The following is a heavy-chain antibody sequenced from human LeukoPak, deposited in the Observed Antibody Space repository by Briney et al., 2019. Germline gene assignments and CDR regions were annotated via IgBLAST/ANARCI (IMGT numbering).Heavy chain of an antibody. D-gene: IGHD5-24*01. CDR1: GFTFSNAW. Sequence: GGSLRLSCAASGFTFSNAWMSWVRQAPGKGLEWVGRIKSKTDGGTTDYAAPVKGRFTISRDDSKNTLYLQMNSLKTEDTAVYYCTTEDVEMATIAAFDIWGQGTMVTVSS. V-gene: IGHV3-15*01. CDR2: IKSKTDGGTT. CDR3: TTEDVEMATIAAFDI. J-gene: IGHJ3*02.